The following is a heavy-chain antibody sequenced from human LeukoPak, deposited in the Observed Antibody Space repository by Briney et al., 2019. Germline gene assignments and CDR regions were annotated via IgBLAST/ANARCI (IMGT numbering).Heavy chain of an antibody. J-gene: IGHJ4*02. CDR2: VHYTGST. CDR3: ARGGWSLDY. Sequence: KSSETLSLTCTVSGASISSTYWSWIRQPPGKGLDWIGFVHYTGSTNYNPSLKSRVTMSVDTSKNQSSLKLTSVTAADTAVYYCARGGWSLDYWGQGILVTVSS. D-gene: IGHD6-19*01. CDR1: GASISSTY. V-gene: IGHV4-59*08.